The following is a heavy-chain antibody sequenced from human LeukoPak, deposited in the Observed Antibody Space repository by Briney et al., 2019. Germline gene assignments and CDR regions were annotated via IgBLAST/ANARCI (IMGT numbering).Heavy chain of an antibody. CDR2: ISWDGGST. Sequence: PGGSLRLSCAASGFTFDDYTMHWVRQAPGKGLEWVSLISWDGGSTYYADSVKGRFTISRDNSKNSLCLQMNSLRTEDTALYYCAKDSFLGRNDYYDSSGYYLDYWGQGTLVTVSS. CDR1: GFTFDDYT. J-gene: IGHJ4*02. V-gene: IGHV3-43*01. CDR3: AKDSFLGRNDYYDSSGYYLDY. D-gene: IGHD3-22*01.